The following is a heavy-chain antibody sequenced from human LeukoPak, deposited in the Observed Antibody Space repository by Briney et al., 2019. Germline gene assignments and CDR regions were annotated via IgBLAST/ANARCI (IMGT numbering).Heavy chain of an antibody. CDR2: IYYSGST. D-gene: IGHD3-22*01. Sequence: SETLSLTCTVSGGSISSSSYYWGWIRQPPGKGLEWIGSIYYSGSTYYNPSLKSRVTISVDTSKNQFSLKLSSVTAADTAVYYCATIPCYDSSGYRCGYWGQGTLVTVSS. J-gene: IGHJ4*02. V-gene: IGHV4-39*07. CDR3: ATIPCYDSSGYRCGY. CDR1: GGSISSSSYY.